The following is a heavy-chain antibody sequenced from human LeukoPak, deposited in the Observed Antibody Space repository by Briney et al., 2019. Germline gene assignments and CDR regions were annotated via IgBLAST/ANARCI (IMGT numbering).Heavy chain of an antibody. D-gene: IGHD3-10*02. CDR1: GFTFSTYP. Sequence: PGTSLRLSCAASGFTFSTYPMHWVRQAPGKGLEWVAVISYDGSNQYYPDSVKGRFTISRDNSMNTLYLQMTSLRAEDTALYYCARSGVTRFGELLSGAFDIWGQGTMVTVSS. V-gene: IGHV3-30*04. J-gene: IGHJ3*02. CDR2: ISYDGSNQ. CDR3: ARSGVTRFGELLSGAFDI.